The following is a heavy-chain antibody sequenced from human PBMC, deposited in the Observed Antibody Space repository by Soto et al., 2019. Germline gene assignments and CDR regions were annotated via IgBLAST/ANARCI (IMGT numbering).Heavy chain of an antibody. D-gene: IGHD2-2*01. CDR2: IIPIFGTA. CDR1: GGTFSSYA. V-gene: IGHV1-69*13. Sequence: ASVKVSCKASGGTFSSYAISWVRQAPGQGLEWMGGIIPIFGTANYAQKFQGRVTITADESTSTAYMELSSLRSEDTAVYYCARYNSYAAPFKHWGHGTLVSVS. CDR3: ARYNSYAAPFKH. J-gene: IGHJ1*01.